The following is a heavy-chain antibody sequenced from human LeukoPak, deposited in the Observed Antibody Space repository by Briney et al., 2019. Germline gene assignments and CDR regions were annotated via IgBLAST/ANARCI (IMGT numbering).Heavy chain of an antibody. D-gene: IGHD4-23*01. CDR1: GYSISSGYY. Sequence: PSETLSLTCTVSGYSISSGYYWGWIRQPPGKGLEWIGSIYHSGSSYYNPSLKSRVTISVDTSKNQFSLKLSSVTAADTAVYYCASTNSNSIKFDPWGQGTLVTVSS. J-gene: IGHJ5*02. CDR3: ASTNSNSIKFDP. CDR2: IYHSGSS. V-gene: IGHV4-38-2*02.